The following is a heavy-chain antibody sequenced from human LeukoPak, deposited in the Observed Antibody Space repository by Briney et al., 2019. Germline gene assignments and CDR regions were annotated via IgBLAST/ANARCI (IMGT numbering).Heavy chain of an antibody. D-gene: IGHD2/OR15-2a*01. CDR3: ARSGLSRFGF. J-gene: IGHJ4*02. CDR2: ISGSGGST. CDR1: GFTFSNYA. Sequence: GGSLRLSCAASGFTFSNYAMNWVRQAPGKGLEWVSTISGSGGSTYYADSVKGRFTISRDNSRNTLYLQMDSLRAEDTAVYYCARSGLSRFGFWGQGTLVTVSS. V-gene: IGHV3-23*01.